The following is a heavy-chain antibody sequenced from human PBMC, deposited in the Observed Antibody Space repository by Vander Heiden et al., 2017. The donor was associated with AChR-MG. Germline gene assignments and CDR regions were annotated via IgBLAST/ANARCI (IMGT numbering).Heavy chain of an antibody. Sequence: EVQLVESGGGLVQPGGSMRLSCAASGLTFSSYEMNWCRQAPGKGLEWVSYISSSGSTIYYADSVKGRFTISRGNAKNSLYLQMNSLRAEDTAVYYCARDHPGGQQLVPLGGFDPWGQGTLVTVSS. CDR2: ISSSGSTI. CDR3: ARDHPGGQQLVPLGGFDP. CDR1: GLTFSSYE. V-gene: IGHV3-48*03. D-gene: IGHD6-13*01. J-gene: IGHJ5*02.